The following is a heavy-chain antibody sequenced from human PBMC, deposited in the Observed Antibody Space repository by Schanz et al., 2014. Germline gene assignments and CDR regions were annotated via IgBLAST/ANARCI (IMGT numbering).Heavy chain of an antibody. D-gene: IGHD3-22*01. J-gene: IGHJ4*02. CDR2: IRYNGINE. Sequence: ESGGGVVQPGGSLRLSCAASGFTFSNYGLHWVRQAPGKGLEWVAFIRYNGINEYYADSVKGRFTISRDNSKNTLYLQMNSLRAEDTAVYYCAKDLPSDYYIAYWGQGTLVTVSS. CDR1: GFTFSNYG. V-gene: IGHV3-30*02. CDR3: AKDLPSDYYIAY.